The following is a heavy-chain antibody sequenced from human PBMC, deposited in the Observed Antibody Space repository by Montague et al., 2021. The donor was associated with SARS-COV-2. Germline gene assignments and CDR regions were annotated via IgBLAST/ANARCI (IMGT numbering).Heavy chain of an antibody. CDR3: ARERQDSSGWSTYWYFDL. J-gene: IGHJ2*01. Sequence: SRSLSFSASGFTFSSYWMSWVRQAPGKGLEWVANIEEDGSEKYYMDSVKGRFTISRDNAKNSLSLQMNSLRAEDTAVYYCARERQDSSGWSTYWYFDLWGRGTLVTVSS. V-gene: IGHV3-7*01. D-gene: IGHD6-19*01. CDR1: GFTFSSYW. CDR2: IEEDGSEK.